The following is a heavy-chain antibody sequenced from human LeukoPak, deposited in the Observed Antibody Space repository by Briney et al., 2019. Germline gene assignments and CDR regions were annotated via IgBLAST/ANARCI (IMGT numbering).Heavy chain of an antibody. V-gene: IGHV3-33*01. J-gene: IGHJ4*02. CDR3: ARDRDYYFDY. CDR1: GFTFSSYG. CDR2: IWYDGSNK. Sequence: GRSLRLSCAASGFTFSSYGTHWVRQAPGKGLEWVAVIWYDGSNKYYADSVKGRFTISRDNSKNTLYLQMNSLRAEDRAVYCCARDRDYYFDYWGQGTLVTVAS.